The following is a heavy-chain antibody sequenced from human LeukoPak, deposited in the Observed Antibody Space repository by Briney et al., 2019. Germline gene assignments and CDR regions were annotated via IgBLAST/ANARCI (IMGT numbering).Heavy chain of an antibody. J-gene: IGHJ4*02. CDR1: GFTFSSYS. CDR3: ARDVVSSSSFDY. CDR2: ISSSSSYI. D-gene: IGHD6-6*01. Sequence: TPGGSLRPSCAASGFTFSSYSMNWVRQAPGKGLEWVSSISSSSSYIYYADSVKGRFTISRDNAKNSLYLQMNSLRAEDTAVYYCARDVVSSSSFDYWGQGTLVTVSS. V-gene: IGHV3-21*01.